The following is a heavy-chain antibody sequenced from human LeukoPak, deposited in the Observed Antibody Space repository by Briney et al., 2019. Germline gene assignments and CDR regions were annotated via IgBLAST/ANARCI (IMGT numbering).Heavy chain of an antibody. CDR1: GFTFSSYA. J-gene: IGHJ3*02. V-gene: IGHV3-23*01. CDR3: AKVRATMVTHDAFDI. CDR2: ISGSGDST. D-gene: IGHD4-23*01. Sequence: GGSLRLSCAVSGFTFSSYAMSWVRQAPGKGLEWVSAISGSGDSTYSADSVKGRFTISRDNSKNPLYLQMNSLRAEDTAVYDCAKVRATMVTHDAFDIWRQGTMVTVSS.